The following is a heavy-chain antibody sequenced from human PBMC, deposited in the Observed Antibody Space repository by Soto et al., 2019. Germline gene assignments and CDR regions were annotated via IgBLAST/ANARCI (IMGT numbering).Heavy chain of an antibody. D-gene: IGHD5-12*01. CDR3: GPEMATDNWFDP. Sequence: QLQLQESGPGLVKPSETLSLTCTVSGGSISSSSYYWGWIRQPPGKGLEWIGSIYYSGSTYYNPSLKSRVTISVDTSKNQFSLKLSSVTAADTAVYYCGPEMATDNWFDPWGQGTLVTVSS. J-gene: IGHJ5*02. CDR1: GGSISSSSYY. CDR2: IYYSGST. V-gene: IGHV4-39*01.